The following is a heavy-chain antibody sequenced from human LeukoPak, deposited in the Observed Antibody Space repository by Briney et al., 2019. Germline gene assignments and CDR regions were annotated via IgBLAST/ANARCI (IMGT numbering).Heavy chain of an antibody. D-gene: IGHD2-8*01. Sequence: PSETLSLTCTVSGGSISSYYWSWIRQPPGKGLEWIGSIYHSGSTYYNPSLKSRVTISVDTSKNQFSLKLSSVTAADTAVYYCARDTYCTNGVCYGGGFGYWGQGTLVTVSS. J-gene: IGHJ4*02. CDR3: ARDTYCTNGVCYGGGFGY. CDR2: IYHSGST. V-gene: IGHV4-59*12. CDR1: GGSISSYY.